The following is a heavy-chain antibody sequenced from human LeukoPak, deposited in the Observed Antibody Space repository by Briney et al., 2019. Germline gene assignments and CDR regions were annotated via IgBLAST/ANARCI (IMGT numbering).Heavy chain of an antibody. J-gene: IGHJ4*02. V-gene: IGHV1-69*01. CDR1: GGTFSSYA. Sequence: SVKVSCKASGGTFSSYAISWVRQAPGQGLEWMGGIIPIFGTANYAQKFQGRVTITADESMSTAYMELSSLRSEDTAVYYCARLVAGRDQTYYFDYWGQGTLVTVSS. CDR2: IIPIFGTA. D-gene: IGHD6-19*01. CDR3: ARLVAGRDQTYYFDY.